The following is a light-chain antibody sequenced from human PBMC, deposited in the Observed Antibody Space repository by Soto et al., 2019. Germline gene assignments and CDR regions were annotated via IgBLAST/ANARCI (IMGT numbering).Light chain of an antibody. V-gene: IGLV7-43*01. J-gene: IGLJ3*02. CDR2: DTT. Sequence: QAVVTQEPSLTVSPGGTVTLTCASSTGAVTSTYYPNWFQQKPRQAPRALIYDTTKRHSWTPARFSGSHIGGKAALTLSGVQPEDEADYYCLLYYSDARVFGGGTQLTVL. CDR1: TGAVTSTYY. CDR3: LLYYSDARV.